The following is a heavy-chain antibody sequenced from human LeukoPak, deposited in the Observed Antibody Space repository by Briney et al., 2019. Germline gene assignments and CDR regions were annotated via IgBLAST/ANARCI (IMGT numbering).Heavy chain of an antibody. D-gene: IGHD3-22*01. CDR1: GGSFSGYY. J-gene: IGHJ4*02. V-gene: IGHV4-34*01. CDR3: ARGPITMIVVVPYYFDY. CDR2: INHSGST. Sequence: SETLSLTCAVYGGSFSGYYWSWIRQPPGKGLEWMGEINHSGSTNYNPSLKSRVTISVDTSKNQFSLKLSSVTAADTAVYYCARGPITMIVVVPYYFDYWGQGTLVTVSS.